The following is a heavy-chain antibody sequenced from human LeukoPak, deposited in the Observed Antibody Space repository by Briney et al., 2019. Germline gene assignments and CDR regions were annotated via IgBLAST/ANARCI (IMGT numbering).Heavy chain of an antibody. CDR2: ISSSGSTI. D-gene: IGHD2-2*01. J-gene: IGHJ6*03. CDR3: ARVREDCSSTSCPYYYYYYMDV. Sequence: GGSLRLSCAASGFTFSDYYMSWIRQAPGKGLEWVSYISSSGSTIYYADSVKGRFTISRDNAKNSLYLQMNSLRAEDTAVYYCARVREDCSSTSCPYYYYYYMDVWGKGTTVTVSS. V-gene: IGHV3-11*04. CDR1: GFTFSDYY.